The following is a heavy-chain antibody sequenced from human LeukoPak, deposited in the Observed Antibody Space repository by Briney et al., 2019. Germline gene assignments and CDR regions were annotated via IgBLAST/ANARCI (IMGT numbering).Heavy chain of an antibody. J-gene: IGHJ2*01. Sequence: GGSLRLSCAASGFTLSKQDGHWLRRVPGKAVERISAINVAGDTYYSDFVKGRFTVSRDNARNSVHLQMTSLRPGDTAFYHCTREPDVWGTWYFDLWGRGTQVTVSS. V-gene: IGHV3-13*01. CDR1: GFTLSKQD. D-gene: IGHD1-7*01. CDR2: INVAGDT. CDR3: TREPDVWGTWYFDL.